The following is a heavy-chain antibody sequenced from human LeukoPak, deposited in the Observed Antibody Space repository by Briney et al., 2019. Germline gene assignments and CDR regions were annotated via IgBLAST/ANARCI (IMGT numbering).Heavy chain of an antibody. CDR3: ARDRLVLLWFGELLPPDY. J-gene: IGHJ4*02. V-gene: IGHV1-18*01. Sequence: ASVKVSCKASGYTFTSYGISWVRQAPGQGLEWMGWISAYNGNTNYAQKLQGRVTMTTDTSTNTAYMELRSLRSDDTAVYYCARDRLVLLWFGELLPPDYWGQGTLVTVSS. CDR2: ISAYNGNT. CDR1: GYTFTSYG. D-gene: IGHD3-10*01.